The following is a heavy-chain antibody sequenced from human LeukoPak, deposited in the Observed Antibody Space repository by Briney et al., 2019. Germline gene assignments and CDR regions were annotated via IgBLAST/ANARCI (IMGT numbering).Heavy chain of an antibody. CDR1: GFTFSSFA. D-gene: IGHD3-9*01. V-gene: IGHV3-23*01. Sequence: GGSLRLSCAASGFTFSSFAMSWVRQAPGKGLEWVPGISGSGGSTYYADSVKGRFTISRDNSKNTLYLQMNSLRAEDTAVYYCAKDSNTAYYDILTGHRSWFDPWGQGTLVTVSS. CDR3: AKDSNTAYYDILTGHRSWFDP. J-gene: IGHJ5*02. CDR2: ISGSGGST.